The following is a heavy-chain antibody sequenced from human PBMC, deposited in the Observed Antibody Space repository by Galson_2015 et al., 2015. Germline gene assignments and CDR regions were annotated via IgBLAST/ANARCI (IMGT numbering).Heavy chain of an antibody. CDR1: GYKFTTYA. D-gene: IGHD3-10*01. J-gene: IGHJ6*02. V-gene: IGHV1-3*01. CDR2: INAGNGDT. CDR3: ARASLDVTMVRGVRSYYYGMDV. Sequence: SVKVSCKASGYKFTTYAMHWVRQAPGQRLEWMGWINAGNGDTKYSQKFQGRVTITRETSANTAYMELSSLRSEDTAVYYCARASLDVTMVRGVRSYYYGMDVWVPGTTFTVSS.